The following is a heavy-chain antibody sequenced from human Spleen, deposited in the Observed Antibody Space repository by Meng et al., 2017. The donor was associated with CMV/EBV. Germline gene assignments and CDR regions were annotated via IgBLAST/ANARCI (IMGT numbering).Heavy chain of an antibody. CDR3: ARSWGSSPSYLDY. CDR1: GGSITSSNYY. D-gene: IGHD7-27*01. CDR2: IYYSGTT. V-gene: IGHV4-39*07. Sequence: SETLSLTCTVSGGSITSSNYYWGWIRQPPGKGLEWIGTIYYSGTTYYNPSLKSRVTMSVGTSKNQLSLKLSSVTAADTAVYYCARSWGSSPSYLDYWGQGTLVTVSS. J-gene: IGHJ4*02.